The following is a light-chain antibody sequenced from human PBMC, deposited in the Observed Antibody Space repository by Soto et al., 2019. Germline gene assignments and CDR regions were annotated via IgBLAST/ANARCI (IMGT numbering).Light chain of an antibody. CDR2: DAS. J-gene: IGKJ1*01. CDR1: QSVSSN. V-gene: IGKV3D-11*02. Sequence: EIVMTQSPATLSVSPGERATLSCRASQSVSSNLAWYQQKPGQAPRLLIYDASNRATGIPARFSGSGSGTDFTLTISSLEPEDFAVYYCQQRSNWQRTFGQGTKVEIK. CDR3: QQRSNWQRT.